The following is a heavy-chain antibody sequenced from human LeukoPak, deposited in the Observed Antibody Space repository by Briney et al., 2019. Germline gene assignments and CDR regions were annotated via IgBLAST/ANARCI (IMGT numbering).Heavy chain of an antibody. CDR3: AREADYGGNSYWFDP. J-gene: IGHJ5*02. CDR2: IIPIFGTA. V-gene: IGHV1-69*05. D-gene: IGHD4-23*01. CDR1: GGTFISYA. Sequence: SVKVSCKASGGTFISYAISWVRQAPGQGLEWMGRIIPIFGTANYAQKFQGRVTITTDESTSTAYMELSSLRSEDTAVYYCAREADYGGNSYWFDPWGQGTLVTVSS.